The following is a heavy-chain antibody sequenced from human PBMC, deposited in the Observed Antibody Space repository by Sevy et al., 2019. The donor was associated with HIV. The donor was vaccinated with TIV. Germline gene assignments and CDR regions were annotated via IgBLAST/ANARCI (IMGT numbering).Heavy chain of an antibody. J-gene: IGHJ4*02. CDR2: ISATGGTT. Sequence: GGSLRLSCAASGFTFGAYAMTWVRQTPGKGLEWVSGISATGGTTDYADSVKGRFTISRDNSRNTLSLQMNNLRAGDTAVYYCAKEADRYSSSPSADYWGQGTLVTVSS. CDR1: GFTFGAYA. CDR3: AKEADRYSSSPSADY. D-gene: IGHD6-6*01. V-gene: IGHV3-23*01.